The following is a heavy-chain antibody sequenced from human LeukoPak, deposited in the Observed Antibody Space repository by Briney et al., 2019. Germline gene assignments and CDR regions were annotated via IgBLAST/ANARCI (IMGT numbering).Heavy chain of an antibody. J-gene: IGHJ4*02. CDR3: AKGDRITMVRGVIITPPFDY. D-gene: IGHD3-10*01. V-gene: IGHV3-30*02. CDR1: GFTFSSYG. CDR2: IRYDGSNK. Sequence: GGSLRLSCAASGFTFSSYGMHWVRQAPGKGLEWVAFIRYDGSNKYCADSVKGRFTISRDNSKNTLYLQMNSLRAEDTAVYYCAKGDRITMVRGVIITPPFDYWGQGTLVTVSS.